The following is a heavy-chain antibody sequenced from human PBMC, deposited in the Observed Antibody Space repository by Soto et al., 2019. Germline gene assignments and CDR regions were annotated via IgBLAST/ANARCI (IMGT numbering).Heavy chain of an antibody. Sequence: QVQLVESGGGVVQPGRSLRLSCAASGFTFSSYGMHWVRQAPGKGLEWVAVIWCDGSNKYYADSVKGRFTISRDNSKNTLYLQMNSLRAEDTAVYYCARLTTVTTTIDYWGQGTLVTVSS. V-gene: IGHV3-33*01. CDR2: IWCDGSNK. D-gene: IGHD4-17*01. J-gene: IGHJ4*02. CDR1: GFTFSSYG. CDR3: ARLTTVTTTIDY.